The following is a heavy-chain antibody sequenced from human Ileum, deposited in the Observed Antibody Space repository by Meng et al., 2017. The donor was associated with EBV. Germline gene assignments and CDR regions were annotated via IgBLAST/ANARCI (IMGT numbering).Heavy chain of an antibody. CDR2: IYHSGST. V-gene: IGHV4-4*02. J-gene: IGHJ4*02. Sequence: GLLAGSGPGLVKPSGTRPLPHAVLGVSITRSNWLSWVRQPPGKGLEWSGEIYHSGSTNYNPSLKSRVTISVDKSKNQFSLNLSSVTAADTAVYYCARVGQWLPIDYCGQGTLVTVSS. CDR1: GVSITRSNW. CDR3: ARVGQWLPIDY. D-gene: IGHD6-19*01.